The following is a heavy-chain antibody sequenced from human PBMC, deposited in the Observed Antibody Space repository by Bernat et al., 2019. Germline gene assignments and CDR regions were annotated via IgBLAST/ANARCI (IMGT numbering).Heavy chain of an antibody. CDR1: GFTFSSYG. CDR3: AKDYSSSSSFYYYYYYMDV. Sequence: QVQLVESGGGVVQPGRSLRLSCAASGFTFSSYGMHWVRQAPGKGLEWVAVISYDGSNKYYADSVKGRFTISRDNSKNTLYLQMNSLRAEDTAVYYCAKDYSSSSSFYYYYYYMDVWGKGTTVTVSS. CDR2: ISYDGSNK. D-gene: IGHD6-6*01. J-gene: IGHJ6*03. V-gene: IGHV3-30*18.